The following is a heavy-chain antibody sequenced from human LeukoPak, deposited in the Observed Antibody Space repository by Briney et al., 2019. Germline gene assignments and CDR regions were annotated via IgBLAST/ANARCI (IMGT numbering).Heavy chain of an antibody. D-gene: IGHD2-2*03. CDR2: INHSGGT. CDR1: GGSFSGYY. Sequence: SETLSLTCAVYGGSFSGYYWSWIRQPPGKGLEWIGEINHSGGTNYNPSLKSRVTISVDTSKNQFSLKLSSVTAADTAVYYCARGRGYCSSTSCPSWGQGTLVTVSS. V-gene: IGHV4-34*01. J-gene: IGHJ4*02. CDR3: ARGRGYCSSTSCPS.